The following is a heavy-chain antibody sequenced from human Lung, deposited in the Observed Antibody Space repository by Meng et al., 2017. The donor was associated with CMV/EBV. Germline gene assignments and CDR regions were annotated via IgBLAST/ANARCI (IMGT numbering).Heavy chain of an antibody. J-gene: IGHJ3*02. CDR2: ISYDGSNK. D-gene: IGHD4-17*01. V-gene: IGHV3-30-3*01. Sequence: SLKISXAAPGFTFSSYAMHWVRQAPGKGLEWVAVISYDGSNKYYADSVKGRFTISRDNSKNTLYLQMNSLRAEDTAVYYCARDNYGDYGDAFDIWGQGKXVTVSS. CDR3: ARDNYGDYGDAFDI. CDR1: GFTFSSYA.